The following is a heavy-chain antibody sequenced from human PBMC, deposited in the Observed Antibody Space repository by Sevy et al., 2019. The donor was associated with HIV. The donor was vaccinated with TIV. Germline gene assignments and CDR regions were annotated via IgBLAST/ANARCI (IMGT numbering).Heavy chain of an antibody. CDR2: IYSGDST. CDR1: GFSVSNSY. Sequence: GGSLRLSCAASGFSVSNSYMSWVRQAPGKGLQWVSVIYSGDSTYYTDSVKGRFTISRDNSKNTLYLQMNSLRAEDTAVYYCARLSVHYYDSSGYYTTGHAFDIWGQGTMVTVSS. J-gene: IGHJ3*02. V-gene: IGHV3-53*01. CDR3: ARLSVHYYDSSGYYTTGHAFDI. D-gene: IGHD3-22*01.